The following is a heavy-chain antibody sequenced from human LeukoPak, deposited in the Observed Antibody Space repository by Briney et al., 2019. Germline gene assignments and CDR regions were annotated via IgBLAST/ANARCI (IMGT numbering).Heavy chain of an antibody. D-gene: IGHD4-23*01. J-gene: IGHJ6*03. V-gene: IGHV3-33*01. CDR3: ARAYGGNSTPYYYYMDV. CDR2: IWYDGSNK. Sequence: GRSLRLSCAASGFTFSSYGMHWVRQAPGKGLEWVAVIWYDGSNKYYADSVKGRFTISRDNSKNTLYLQMNSLRAEDTAVYYCARAYGGNSTPYYYYMDVWGTGTTVTVSS. CDR1: GFTFSSYG.